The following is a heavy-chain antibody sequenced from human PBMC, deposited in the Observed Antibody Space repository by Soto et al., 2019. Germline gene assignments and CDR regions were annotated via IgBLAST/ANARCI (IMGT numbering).Heavy chain of an antibody. V-gene: IGHV4-59*01. D-gene: IGHD1-26*01. CDR2: IYYSGST. Sequence: QVQLQESGPGLVKPSETLSLTYTVSGGSISSYYWSWIRQPPGKGLEWIGYIYYSGSTNYNPSLKSRVTISVDTSKNQFSLKLSSVTAADTAVYYCARVLGLGDAFDIWGQGTMVTVSS. J-gene: IGHJ3*02. CDR1: GGSISSYY. CDR3: ARVLGLGDAFDI.